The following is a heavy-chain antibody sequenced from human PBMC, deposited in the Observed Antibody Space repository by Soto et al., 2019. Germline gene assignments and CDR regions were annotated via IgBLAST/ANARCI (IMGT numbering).Heavy chain of an antibody. Sequence: QVHLVQSRAEVKKPGASVQVSCKASGYTFTTYGIAWVRQAPGQGLEWLGWISAYNGNTNYAQKFQGRVTMTTGTSTNTAYMEVRSLRSDDTAVYYCARDKGSKAWYYFFDFWGQGTLVTVSS. CDR3: ARDKGSKAWYYFFDF. V-gene: IGHV1-18*01. D-gene: IGHD1-26*01. CDR2: ISAYNGNT. CDR1: GYTFTTYG. J-gene: IGHJ4*02.